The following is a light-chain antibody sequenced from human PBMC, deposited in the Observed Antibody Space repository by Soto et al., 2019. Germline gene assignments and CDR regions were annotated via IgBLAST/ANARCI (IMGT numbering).Light chain of an antibody. Sequence: QCVLTQPPSASGTAGQRVTISCSGSSSNIGSNYVYWYQQLPGTAPKLLIYRNNQRPSGVPDRFSGSKSGTSASLAISGLRSEDEADYYCAAWDDSLSGRVFGGGTQLTVL. J-gene: IGLJ2*01. CDR1: SSNIGSNY. CDR2: RNN. CDR3: AAWDDSLSGRV. V-gene: IGLV1-47*01.